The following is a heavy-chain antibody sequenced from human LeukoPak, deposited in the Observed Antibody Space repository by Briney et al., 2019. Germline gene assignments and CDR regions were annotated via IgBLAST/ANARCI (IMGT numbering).Heavy chain of an antibody. CDR3: ARVYGYYGSGNYYLDY. D-gene: IGHD3-10*01. CDR1: GFTFSDYY. J-gene: IGHJ4*02. Sequence: GGSLTLSCASSGFTFSDYYMSWIRQAPGKGLEWVSYISNSLSYTYYADSVKGRFTISRDNAKNSLYLQMDSLRAEDTAVYYCARVYGYYGSGNYYLDYWGQGTLVSVS. CDR2: ISNSLSYT. V-gene: IGHV3-11*05.